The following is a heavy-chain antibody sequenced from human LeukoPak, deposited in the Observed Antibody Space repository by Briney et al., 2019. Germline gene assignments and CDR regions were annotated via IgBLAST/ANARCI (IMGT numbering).Heavy chain of an antibody. V-gene: IGHV3-23*01. D-gene: IGHD1-14*01. Sequence: QPGGSLRLSCAASGFTFSSYAMNWVRQAPGKGLEWVSAISGRTYYADSVKGRFTISRDNSRNTLYLRMNSLRAEDTALYYCAKENHENAFDIWGQGTMVTVSS. CDR2: ISGRT. CDR1: GFTFSSYA. J-gene: IGHJ3*02. CDR3: AKENHENAFDI.